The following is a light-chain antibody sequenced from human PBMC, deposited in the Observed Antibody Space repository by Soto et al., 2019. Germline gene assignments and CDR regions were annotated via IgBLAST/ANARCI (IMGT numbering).Light chain of an antibody. CDR3: QQYNKWPLP. J-gene: IGKJ4*01. CDR2: GAS. CDR1: QSVSSN. Sequence: EVVMTQSPATVSVSPGERATLSCRASQSVSSNLAWYRQKPGQAPRLLMYGASTRATSISDRFSGSGSGTEFTLTISSLQSEDVAVYYCQQYNKWPLPFGGG. V-gene: IGKV3-15*01.